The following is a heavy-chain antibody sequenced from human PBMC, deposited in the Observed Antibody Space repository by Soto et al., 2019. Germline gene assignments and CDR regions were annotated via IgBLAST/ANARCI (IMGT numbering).Heavy chain of an antibody. CDR3: ASLMAPIATADNFDY. V-gene: IGHV3-30-3*01. Sequence: GGSLRLSCAASGFTFSSYAMHWVRQAPGKGLEWVAVISYDGSNKYYADSVKGRFTISRNNSKNTLYLQMNSLRAEDTAVYYCASLMAPIATADNFDYWGQGTLVTVYS. CDR2: ISYDGSNK. D-gene: IGHD6-13*01. J-gene: IGHJ4*02. CDR1: GFTFSSYA.